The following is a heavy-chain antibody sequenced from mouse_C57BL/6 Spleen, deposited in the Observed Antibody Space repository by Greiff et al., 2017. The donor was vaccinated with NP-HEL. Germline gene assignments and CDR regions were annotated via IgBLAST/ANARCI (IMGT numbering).Heavy chain of an antibody. V-gene: IGHV1-82*01. CDR2: IYPGDGDT. Sequence: QVQLQQSGPELVKPGASVKISCKASGYAFSSSWMNWVKQRPGKGLEWIGRIYPGDGDTNYNGKFKGKATLTADKSSSTAYMQLSSLTSEDSAVYFCARDTTVVEGWYCDVWGTGTTVTVSS. CDR1: GYAFSSSW. CDR3: ARDTTVVEGWYCDV. D-gene: IGHD1-1*01. J-gene: IGHJ1*03.